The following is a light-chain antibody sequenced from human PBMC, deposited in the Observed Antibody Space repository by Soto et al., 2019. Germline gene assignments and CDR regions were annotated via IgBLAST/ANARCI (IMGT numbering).Light chain of an antibody. V-gene: IGLV2-23*01. Sequence: QSALTQPASVSGSPGQSITISCTGTSSAVVSYNLVSWYQQHPGKAPKLMIYEGSKRPSGVSNRFSGSKSGNTASLTISGLQAEDEADYYCCSYAGSSTDVFGAGTKLTVL. CDR2: EGS. CDR3: CSYAGSSTDV. CDR1: SSAVVSYNL. J-gene: IGLJ1*01.